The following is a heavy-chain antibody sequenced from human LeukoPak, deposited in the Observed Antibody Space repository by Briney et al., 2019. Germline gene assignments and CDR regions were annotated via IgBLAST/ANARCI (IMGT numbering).Heavy chain of an antibody. CDR1: GFTFSSYS. CDR3: ARDYQGHFEY. J-gene: IGHJ4*02. Sequence: PGGSLRLSCAASGFTFSSYSMNWVRQAPGKGLEWVSSISSSSSYIYYADSVKGRFTISRDNAKNSLYLQMSSLRVEDTAVYYCARDYQGHFEYWGQGTLVTVSS. V-gene: IGHV3-21*04. D-gene: IGHD2-2*01. CDR2: ISSSSSYI.